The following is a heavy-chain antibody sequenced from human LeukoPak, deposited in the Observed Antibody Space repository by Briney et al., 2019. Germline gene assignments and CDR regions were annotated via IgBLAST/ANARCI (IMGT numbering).Heavy chain of an antibody. CDR1: GFTFSSYA. Sequence: GGSLRLSCAASGFTFSSYAMSWVRQAPGKGLKWVSAISNNGGYTYYADSVQGRFTISRDNSKSTLRLQMNSLRAEDTAVYYCAKQLGYCSDGSCYFPYWGQGTLVTVSS. V-gene: IGHV3-23*01. D-gene: IGHD2-15*01. J-gene: IGHJ4*02. CDR3: AKQLGYCSDGSCYFPY. CDR2: ISNNGGYT.